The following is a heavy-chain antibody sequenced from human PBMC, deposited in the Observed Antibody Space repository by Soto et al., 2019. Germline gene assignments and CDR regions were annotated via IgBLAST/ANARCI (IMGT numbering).Heavy chain of an antibody. CDR1: GFTFGDYA. Sequence: KAGGSLRLSCTASGFTFGDYAMSWFRQAPGKGLEWVGFIRSKAYGGTTEYAASVKGRFTISRDDSKSIAYLQMNSLKTEDTAVYYCTRPLRIAAAGSAFDIWGQGTMVTVSS. V-gene: IGHV3-49*05. CDR3: TRPLRIAAAGSAFDI. CDR2: IRSKAYGGTT. D-gene: IGHD6-13*01. J-gene: IGHJ3*02.